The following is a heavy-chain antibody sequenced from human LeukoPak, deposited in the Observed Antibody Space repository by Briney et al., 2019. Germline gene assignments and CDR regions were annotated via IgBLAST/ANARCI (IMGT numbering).Heavy chain of an antibody. CDR3: ARDLSRSVVAAAGTGMGY. CDR1: GFTLSSYG. CDR2: IWYDGSNK. V-gene: IGHV3-33*01. J-gene: IGHJ4*02. D-gene: IGHD6-13*01. Sequence: GGSLRLSCAASGFTLSSYGMHWVRQAPGKGLEWVAVIWYDGSNKYYADSVKGRFTISRDNSKNTLYLQMNSLRAEDTAVYYCARDLSRSVVAAAGTGMGYWGQGTLVTVSS.